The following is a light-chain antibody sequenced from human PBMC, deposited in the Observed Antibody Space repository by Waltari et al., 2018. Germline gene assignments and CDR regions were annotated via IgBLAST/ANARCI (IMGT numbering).Light chain of an antibody. J-gene: IGLJ1*01. CDR3: SSYTSSSTLV. CDR2: EVS. Sequence: QSALTQPASVSGSPGQSITTSCTGTSRDVGGYNYVPWYQQPPGKAPKLMIYEVSNRPSGVSNRFSGSKSGNTASLTISGLQAEDEADYYCSSYTSSSTLVFGTGTKVTVL. CDR1: SRDVGGYNY. V-gene: IGLV2-14*01.